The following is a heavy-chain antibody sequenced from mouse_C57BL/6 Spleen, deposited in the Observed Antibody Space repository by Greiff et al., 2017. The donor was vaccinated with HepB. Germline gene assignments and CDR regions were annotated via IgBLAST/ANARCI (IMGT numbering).Heavy chain of an antibody. CDR3: ARAPLTGFDY. CDR1: GFTFSDYY. D-gene: IGHD4-1*01. J-gene: IGHJ2*01. CDR2: INYDGSST. V-gene: IGHV5-16*01. Sequence: EVNVVESEGGLVQPGSSMKLSCTASGFTFSDYYMAWVRQVPEKGLEWVANINYDGSSTYYLDSLKSRFIISRDNAKNILYLQMSSLKSEDTATYYCARAPLTGFDYWGQGTTLTVSS.